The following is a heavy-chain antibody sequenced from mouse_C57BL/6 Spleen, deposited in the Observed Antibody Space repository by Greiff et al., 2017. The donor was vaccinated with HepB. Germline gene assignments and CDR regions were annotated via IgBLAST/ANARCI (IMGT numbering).Heavy chain of an antibody. D-gene: IGHD1-1*01. CDR3: ARSSITRYAMDY. Sequence: QVQLQQPGPELVKPGASVKLSCKASGYTFTSYWMHWVKQRPGQGLEWIGNINPSNGGTNYNEKFKSKAKLTVDKSSSTAYMQLSSLTSEDSAVYYCARSSITRYAMDYWGQGTSVTVSS. V-gene: IGHV1-53*01. CDR1: GYTFTSYW. J-gene: IGHJ4*01. CDR2: INPSNGGT.